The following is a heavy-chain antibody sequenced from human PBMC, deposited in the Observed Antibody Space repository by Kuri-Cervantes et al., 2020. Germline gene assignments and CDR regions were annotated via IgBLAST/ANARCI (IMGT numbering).Heavy chain of an antibody. D-gene: IGHD3-10*01. CDR3: ARGSMGWFGESNRLDY. V-gene: IGHV4-39*07. Sequence: SETLSLTCTVSGGSIGSSSYYWGWIRQPPGKGLEWIGSIYYSGSTYYNPSLKSRVTISVDTSKNQFSLKLSSVTAADTAVYYCARGSMGWFGESNRLDYWGQGTLVTVSS. CDR1: GGSIGSSSYY. J-gene: IGHJ4*02. CDR2: IYYSGST.